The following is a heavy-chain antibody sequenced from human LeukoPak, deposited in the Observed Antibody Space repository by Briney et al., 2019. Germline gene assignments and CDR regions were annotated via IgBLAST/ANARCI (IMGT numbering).Heavy chain of an antibody. Sequence: SETLSLTCTVSGGSISSSSYYWGWIRQPPGKGLEWIGSIYYSGSTYYNPSLKSRVTIAVDTSKNQFSLKLSSVTAADTAVYYCAGDSSGYRFDYWGQGTLVSVSS. D-gene: IGHD3-22*01. CDR2: IYYSGST. CDR3: AGDSSGYRFDY. V-gene: IGHV4-39*01. J-gene: IGHJ4*02. CDR1: GGSISSSSYY.